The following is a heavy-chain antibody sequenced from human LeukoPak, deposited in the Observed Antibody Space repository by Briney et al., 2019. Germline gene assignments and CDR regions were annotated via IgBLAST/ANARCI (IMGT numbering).Heavy chain of an antibody. Sequence: GGSLRLSCAASGFTFSSYAMSWVRQAPGKGLEWVSATSGSGGSTYYADSVKGRFTISRDNSKNTLYLQMNSLRAEDTAVYYCAKGGRLSIVVVVAATDFDYWGQGTLVTVSS. CDR2: TSGSGGST. V-gene: IGHV3-23*01. J-gene: IGHJ4*02. D-gene: IGHD2-15*01. CDR1: GFTFSSYA. CDR3: AKGGRLSIVVVVAATDFDY.